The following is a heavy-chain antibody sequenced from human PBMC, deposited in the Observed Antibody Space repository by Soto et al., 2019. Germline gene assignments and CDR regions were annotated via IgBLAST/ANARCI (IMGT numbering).Heavy chain of an antibody. CDR2: IYYSGST. V-gene: IGHV4-31*03. J-gene: IGHJ5*02. CDR1: GGSISSGGYY. Sequence: SETLSLTCTVSGGSISSGGYYWIWIRHHPGKGLEWIGYIYYSGSTYYNPSLKSRVTISVDTSKNQFSLKLSSVTAADTAVYYCARVFRIAAAGTGADWFDPWGQGTLVTVSS. CDR3: ARVFRIAAAGTGADWFDP. D-gene: IGHD6-13*01.